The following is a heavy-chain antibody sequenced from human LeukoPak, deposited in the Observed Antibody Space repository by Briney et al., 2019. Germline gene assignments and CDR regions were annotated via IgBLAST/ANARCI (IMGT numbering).Heavy chain of an antibody. Sequence: EASVKVSCKASGYTFTGYYMHWVRQAPGQGLEWMGRINPNSGGTNYAQKFQGRVTMTRDTSISTAYMELSRLRSDDTAVYYCARDLGGSSSWYYFDYRGQGTLVTVSS. CDR2: INPNSGGT. CDR3: ARDLGGSSSWYYFDY. CDR1: GYTFTGYY. D-gene: IGHD6-13*01. J-gene: IGHJ4*02. V-gene: IGHV1-2*06.